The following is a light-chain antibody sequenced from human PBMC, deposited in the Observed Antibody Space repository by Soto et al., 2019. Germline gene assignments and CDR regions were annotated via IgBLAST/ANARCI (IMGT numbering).Light chain of an antibody. Sequence: DIQMTQSPSSLSASVGDRVTIACQASQDIGTFLNWYQHKPGKAPKLVIYGASNLDTGVPSRCSGSGSGTDFTFTISPLQPEDFATYYCQHYDYLPLFGPGTKVDI. CDR1: QDIGTF. CDR2: GAS. J-gene: IGKJ3*01. V-gene: IGKV1-33*01. CDR3: QHYDYLPL.